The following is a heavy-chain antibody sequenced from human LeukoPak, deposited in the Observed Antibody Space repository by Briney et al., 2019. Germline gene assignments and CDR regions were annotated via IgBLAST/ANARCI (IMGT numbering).Heavy chain of an antibody. V-gene: IGHV1-2*02. CDR1: GYTFTGYY. D-gene: IGHD6-6*01. CDR2: INPNSGGT. Sequence: ASVKVSCKASGYTFTGYYMHWVRQAPGQGLEWMGWINPNSGGTNYAQKFQGRVTMTRDTSISTAYMELSRLRSDDTAVYYCARDEGGQQLVPSDYWGQGTLVTVSS. J-gene: IGHJ4*02. CDR3: ARDEGGQQLVPSDY.